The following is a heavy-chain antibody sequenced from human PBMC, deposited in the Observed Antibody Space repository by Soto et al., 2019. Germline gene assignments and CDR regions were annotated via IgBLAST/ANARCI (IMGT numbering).Heavy chain of an antibody. CDR2: INPSGGST. V-gene: IGHV1-46*03. CDR3: ARGGTAKVRGVIPVFYYYCYMDV. D-gene: IGHD3-10*01. Sequence: QVQLVQSGAEVKKPGASVKVSCKASGYTFTSYYMHWVRQAPGQGLEWMGIINPSGGSTSYAQKFRGRVTMTRDTSTSTVYMELSSLRAEDTAVYYCARGGTAKVRGVIPVFYYYCYMDVWGKGTTVTVSS. J-gene: IGHJ6*03. CDR1: GYTFTSYY.